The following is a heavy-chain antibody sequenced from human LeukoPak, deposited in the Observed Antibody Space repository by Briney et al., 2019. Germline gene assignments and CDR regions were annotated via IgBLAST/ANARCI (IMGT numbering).Heavy chain of an antibody. D-gene: IGHD5-24*01. Sequence: GESLKISCKGSGYSFTTYWIGWVRQMPGKGLEWMGIIYPGDSNTRYSPSFQGQVTISADKSISTAYLQWSSLKASDTAMYYCARHVPSVEMATIYLDYWGQGTLVTVSS. V-gene: IGHV5-51*01. CDR2: IYPGDSNT. CDR1: GYSFTTYW. J-gene: IGHJ4*02. CDR3: ARHVPSVEMATIYLDY.